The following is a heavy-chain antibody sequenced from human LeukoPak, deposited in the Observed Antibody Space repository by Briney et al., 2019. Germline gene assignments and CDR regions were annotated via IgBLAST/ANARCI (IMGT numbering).Heavy chain of an antibody. CDR1: GFTFSSYG. CDR2: IRYDGSNK. V-gene: IGHV3-30*02. J-gene: IGHJ4*02. Sequence: PGGSLRLSCAASGFTFSSYGMHWVRQAPGKGLEWVAFIRYDGSNKYYADSVKGRFTISRDNSKNTLYLQMNSLSAEDTALYFCAKGYCTGTSCYTGLDYWGQGTLVTVSS. CDR3: AKGYCTGTSCYTGLDY. D-gene: IGHD2-2*02.